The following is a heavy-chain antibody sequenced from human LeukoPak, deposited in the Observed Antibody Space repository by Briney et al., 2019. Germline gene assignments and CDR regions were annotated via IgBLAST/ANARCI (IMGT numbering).Heavy chain of an antibody. D-gene: IGHD6-19*01. Sequence: SETLSLTCTVSGGSISSYYWSWIRQPAEKGLEWIGRIYTSGSTNYNPSLKSRVTMSVDTSKNQFSLKLSFVTAADTAVYYCARVYSSGWSYYFDYWGQGTLVTVSS. J-gene: IGHJ4*02. CDR3: ARVYSSGWSYYFDY. V-gene: IGHV4-4*07. CDR1: GGSISSYY. CDR2: IYTSGST.